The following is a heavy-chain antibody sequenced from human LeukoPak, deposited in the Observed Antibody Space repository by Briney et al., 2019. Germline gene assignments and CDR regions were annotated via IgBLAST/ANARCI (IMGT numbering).Heavy chain of an antibody. D-gene: IGHD3-10*01. J-gene: IGHJ6*02. CDR2: IYHSGST. V-gene: IGHV4-30-2*01. CDR3: AASPYYYGSGGMDV. CDR1: GGSISSGGYS. Sequence: SETLPLTCAVSGGSISSGGYSWSWIRQPPGKGLEWIGYIYHSGSTYYNPSLKSRVTISVDRSKNQFSLKLSSVTAADTAVYYCAASPYYYGSGGMDVWGQGTTVTVSS.